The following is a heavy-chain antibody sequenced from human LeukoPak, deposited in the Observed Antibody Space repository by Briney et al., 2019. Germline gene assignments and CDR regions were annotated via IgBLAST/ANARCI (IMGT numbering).Heavy chain of an antibody. V-gene: IGHV1-18*01. CDR1: GYTFTSYG. D-gene: IGHD6-19*01. Sequence: ASVKVSCNGSGYTFTSYGISWARQAPGQGLEGMGWISAYNGNTNYAQKLQGRVTMTTDTSTSTAYMELRSLRSDDTAVYYCARVKGGYSSGWYWFDPWGQGTLVTVSS. CDR2: ISAYNGNT. CDR3: ARVKGGYSSGWYWFDP. J-gene: IGHJ5*02.